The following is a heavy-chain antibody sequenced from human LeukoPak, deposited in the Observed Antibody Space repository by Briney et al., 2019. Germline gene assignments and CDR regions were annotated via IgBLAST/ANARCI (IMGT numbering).Heavy chain of an antibody. CDR1: GGSISSGDYY. J-gene: IGHJ3*02. CDR2: IYYSGST. CDR3: ARDLRWLERDLRALDI. Sequence: SETLSLTRTVSGGSISSGDYYWSWIRQPPGKGLEWIGYIYYSGSTYYNPSLKSRVTISVDTSKNHFSLKLSSVTAAGTAVYYCARDLRWLERDLRALDIWGQGTMVTVSS. V-gene: IGHV4-30-4*08. D-gene: IGHD1-1*01.